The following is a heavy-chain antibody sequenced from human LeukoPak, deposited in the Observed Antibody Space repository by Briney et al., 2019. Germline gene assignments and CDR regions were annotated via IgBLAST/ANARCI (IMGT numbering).Heavy chain of an antibody. J-gene: IGHJ4*02. CDR3: AKTDSANFDWLLYFDY. CDR2: ISGSGGST. Sequence: GGSLRLSCAASGFTFGSYAMSWVRQAPGKGLEWVSAISGSGGSTYYADSVKGRFTISRDNSKNTLYLQMNSLRAEDTAVYYCAKTDSANFDWLLYFDYWGQGTLVTVSS. CDR1: GFTFGSYA. V-gene: IGHV3-23*01. D-gene: IGHD3-9*01.